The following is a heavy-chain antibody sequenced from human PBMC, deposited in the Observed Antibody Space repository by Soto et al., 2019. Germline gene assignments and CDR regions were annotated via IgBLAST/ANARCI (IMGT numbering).Heavy chain of an antibody. CDR1: GGSISSYY. D-gene: IGHD3-10*01. CDR2: IYYSGST. V-gene: IGHV4-59*08. CDR3: AGKTYYYGSGSYYFDY. J-gene: IGHJ4*02. Sequence: PSETLSLTCTVSGGSISSYYWSWIRQPPGKGLEWIGYIYYSGSTNYNPSLKSRVTISVDTSKNQFSLKLSSVTAADTAMYYCAGKTYYYGSGSYYFDYWGQGTLVTVSS.